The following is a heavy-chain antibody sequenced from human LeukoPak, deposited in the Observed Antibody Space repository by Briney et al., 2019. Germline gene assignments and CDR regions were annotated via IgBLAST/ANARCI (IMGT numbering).Heavy chain of an antibody. D-gene: IGHD6-19*01. CDR2: IAYDGSNK. CDR1: GFTFSSYA. CDR3: AKDPLGYSSGDFDY. J-gene: IGHJ4*02. V-gene: IGHV3-30-3*01. Sequence: GGSLRLSCAASGFTFSSYAMHWVRQAPGKGLEWVAVIAYDGSNKYYADSVKGRFTISRDNSKNTLYLQMNSLRAEDTAVYYCAKDPLGYSSGDFDYWGQGTLVTVSS.